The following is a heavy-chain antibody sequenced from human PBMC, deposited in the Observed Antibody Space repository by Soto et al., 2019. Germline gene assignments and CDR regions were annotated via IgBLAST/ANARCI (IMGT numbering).Heavy chain of an antibody. V-gene: IGHV1-2*06. Sequence: QVQLVQSGAEVKIPGASVKVSCKASGYTLTGYFMHWVRQAPGQGPEGMGRIYGNTADIIYAQRFQGRVTMTADPSINTAYMDLSGLSSDDTAVDYCAIELQRGLDVWGQGTTGPGSS. J-gene: IGHJ6*02. CDR3: AIELQRGLDV. CDR2: IYGNTADI. CDR1: GYTLTGYF.